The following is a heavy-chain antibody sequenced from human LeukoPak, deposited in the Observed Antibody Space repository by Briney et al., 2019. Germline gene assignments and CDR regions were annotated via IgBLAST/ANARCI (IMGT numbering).Heavy chain of an antibody. Sequence: ASVKVSCKASGYTFTSYGISWVRQAPGQGLEWMGWISAYNGNTNYAQKLQGRVTMTTDTSTSTAYMELRSLRSDDTAVYYCARGKTYYDFWSGYYMINWFDPWGQGTLVTVSS. V-gene: IGHV1-18*01. D-gene: IGHD3-3*01. J-gene: IGHJ5*02. CDR2: ISAYNGNT. CDR1: GYTFTSYG. CDR3: ARGKTYYDFWSGYYMINWFDP.